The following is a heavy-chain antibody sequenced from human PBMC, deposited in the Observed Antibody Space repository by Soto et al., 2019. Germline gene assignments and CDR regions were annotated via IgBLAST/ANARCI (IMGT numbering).Heavy chain of an antibody. CDR2: IDSSGGT. D-gene: IGHD2-2*01. CDR1: GGSISNYH. Sequence: SETLSLTCTISGGSISNYHWSWIRQPPGKRLEWIAYIDSSGGTNYNPSLKSRVTISIDTSKSQFSLSLNSVTAADTAVYYCARVPDRWGQGTLVT. J-gene: IGHJ5*02. CDR3: ARVPDR. V-gene: IGHV4-59*08.